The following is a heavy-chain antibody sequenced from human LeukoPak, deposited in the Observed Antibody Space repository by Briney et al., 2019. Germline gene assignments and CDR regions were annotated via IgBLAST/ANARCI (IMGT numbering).Heavy chain of an antibody. J-gene: IGHJ5*01. D-gene: IGHD2-2*01. CDR2: IIYSGGAT. V-gene: IGHV3-23*01. CDR1: GFTFSRSA. CDR3: AKEPREYCSSTSCPNWFDS. Sequence: GGSLRLSCAVSGFTFSRSAMTWVRQGPGTGLEFVASIIYSGGATYYADSVKGRFTISRDNSENTLFLQMNSLRAEDTAVYYCAKEPREYCSSTSCPNWFDSWGQGTLVTVSS.